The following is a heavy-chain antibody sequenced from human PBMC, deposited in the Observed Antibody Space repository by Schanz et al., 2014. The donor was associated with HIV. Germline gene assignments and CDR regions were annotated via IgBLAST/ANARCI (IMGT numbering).Heavy chain of an antibody. CDR1: GYTFSNHD. CDR3: ARGPKWEGLMDV. Sequence: QVQLVQSGAEMRKPGASVKVSCKASGYTFSNHDINWVRQATGQGLEWMGWMNPSTGNSGYAQMFQVRVTMTRDTSISTAYLEVDSLKSEDTAVYYCARGPKWEGLMDVWGQGTTVIVSS. J-gene: IGHJ6*02. D-gene: IGHD1-26*01. CDR2: MNPSTGNS. V-gene: IGHV1-8*01.